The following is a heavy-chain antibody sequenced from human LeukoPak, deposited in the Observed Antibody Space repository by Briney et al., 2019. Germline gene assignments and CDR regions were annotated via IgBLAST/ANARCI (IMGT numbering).Heavy chain of an antibody. V-gene: IGHV4-4*07. CDR3: ARDWPYYYDGSAYYNAFDI. CDR2: IHPSGST. J-gene: IGHJ3*02. Sequence: SETLSLTCAVSGVSISSYYWSWIRQPAGKGLEWIGRIHPSGSTNYNPSLKSRVTMSVDMSKNHFSLRLSSVTAADAAVYYCARDWPYYYDGSAYYNAFDIWGQGTMVTVSS. CDR1: GVSISSYY. D-gene: IGHD3-22*01.